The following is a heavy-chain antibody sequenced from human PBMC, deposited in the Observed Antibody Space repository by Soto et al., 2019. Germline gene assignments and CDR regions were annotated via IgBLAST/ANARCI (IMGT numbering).Heavy chain of an antibody. CDR2: INHSGST. CDR1: GGSFSGYY. Sequence: SETLSLTCAVYGGSFSGYYWSWIRQPPGKGLEWIGEINHSGSTNYNPSLKSRVTISVDTSKNQFSLKLSSVTAADTAVYYCARDHSSGWYRRSDAFDIWGQGTMDTVSS. V-gene: IGHV4-34*01. J-gene: IGHJ3*02. D-gene: IGHD6-19*01. CDR3: ARDHSSGWYRRSDAFDI.